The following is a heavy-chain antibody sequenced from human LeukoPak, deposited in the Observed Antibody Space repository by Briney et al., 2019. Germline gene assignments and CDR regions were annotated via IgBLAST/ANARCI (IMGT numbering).Heavy chain of an antibody. Sequence: ASVKVSCKASGGTFSSYAISWVRQAPGKGLECVANIKEDGREKYYVDSVKGRFTISRDNAKNSLYLQMSSLRAEDTAVYYCARGGRPDYWGQRTLVTVSS. CDR1: GGTFSSYA. CDR3: ARGGRPDY. CDR2: IKEDGREK. D-gene: IGHD3-10*01. J-gene: IGHJ4*02. V-gene: IGHV3-7*01.